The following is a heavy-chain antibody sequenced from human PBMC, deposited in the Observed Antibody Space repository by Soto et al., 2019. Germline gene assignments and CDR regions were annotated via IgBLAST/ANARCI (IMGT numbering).Heavy chain of an antibody. J-gene: IGHJ6*02. CDR2: ISYDGSNK. CDR1: GFTFSSYA. CDR3: ARDLWSGTTLSYYYYGMDV. D-gene: IGHD1-7*01. V-gene: IGHV3-30-3*01. Sequence: AGGSLRLSCAASGFTFSSYAMHWVRQAPGKGLEWVAVISYDGSNKYYADSVKGRFTISRDNSKNTLYLQMNSLRAEDTAVYYCARDLWSGTTLSYYYYGMDVWGQGTTVTVS.